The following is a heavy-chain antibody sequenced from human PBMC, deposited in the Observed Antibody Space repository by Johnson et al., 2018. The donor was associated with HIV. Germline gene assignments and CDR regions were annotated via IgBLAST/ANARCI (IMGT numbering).Heavy chain of an antibody. Sequence: VQLVESGGGVVQPGRSLRLSCAASGFTFSSYAMHWVRQAPGKGLEWVAVISYDGSDKYYADSVKGRFTISRDNSKNTLYLQMNSLRAEDTAVYYCARGGAFDSWGQWTMVTVSS. CDR1: GFTFSSYA. J-gene: IGHJ3*02. CDR2: ISYDGSDK. CDR3: ARGGAFDS. V-gene: IGHV3-30*14. D-gene: IGHD3-10*01.